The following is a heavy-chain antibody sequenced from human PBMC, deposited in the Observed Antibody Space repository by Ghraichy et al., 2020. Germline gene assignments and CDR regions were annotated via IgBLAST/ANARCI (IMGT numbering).Heavy chain of an antibody. CDR2: INHSGST. CDR1: GGSFSGYY. D-gene: IGHD3-22*01. J-gene: IGHJ4*02. Sequence: SETLSLTCAVYGGSFSGYYWSWIRQPPGKGLEWIGEINHSGSTNYNPSLKSRVTISVDTSKNQFSLKLSSVTAADTAVYYCATLQSANYYDSSGYYRHWGQGTLVTVSS. V-gene: IGHV4-34*01. CDR3: ATLQSANYYDSSGYYRH.